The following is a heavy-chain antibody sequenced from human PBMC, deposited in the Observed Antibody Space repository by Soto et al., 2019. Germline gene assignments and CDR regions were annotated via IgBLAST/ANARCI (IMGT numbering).Heavy chain of an antibody. D-gene: IGHD2-8*01. CDR3: AADATAWQQMVPSDY. V-gene: IGHV1-58*01. CDR1: GFTFTSSA. CDR2: IAVGSGYT. J-gene: IGHJ4*02. Sequence: SVKVSCKASGFTFTSSAFQWVRQARGQRLEWIGWIAVGSGYTNYAQGFQDRVTLTRDMSTATTYMELSRLTSEDTAIYYCAADATAWQQMVPSDYWGQGTLVTVSS.